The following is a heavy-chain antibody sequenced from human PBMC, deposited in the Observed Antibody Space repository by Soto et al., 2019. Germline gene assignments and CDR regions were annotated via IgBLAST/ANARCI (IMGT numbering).Heavy chain of an antibody. J-gene: IGHJ5*02. D-gene: IGHD2-2*01. Sequence: EVQLVESGGGLVKPGGSLRLSCAASGFSFSNYGMNWVRQAPGKGLEWVSSISSSSSYISYADSVKGRFTISRDNAKTSGYLQMNSLRAEDTAVYYCARSDCTSTSCYVVWFDPWGQGTLVTVSS. V-gene: IGHV3-21*01. CDR2: ISSSSSYI. CDR1: GFSFSNYG. CDR3: ARSDCTSTSCYVVWFDP.